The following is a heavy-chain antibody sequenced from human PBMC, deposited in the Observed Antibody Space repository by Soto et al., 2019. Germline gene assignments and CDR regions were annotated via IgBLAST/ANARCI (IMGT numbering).Heavy chain of an antibody. CDR1: GFTFSIYA. CDR3: AKGFNSSPYSYMDV. CDR2: IRGSGDSSGDRT. Sequence: ELQLLESGGGLVQPGGSLRLSCAASGFTFSIYAMTWARQAPGKGLEWVSYIRGSGDSSGDRTYYAESVKGRFTISRDDSKDTLYLQMNSLRAEDTAVYFCAKGFNSSPYSYMDVWGKGTTVTVSS. D-gene: IGHD2-21*01. J-gene: IGHJ6*03. V-gene: IGHV3-23*01.